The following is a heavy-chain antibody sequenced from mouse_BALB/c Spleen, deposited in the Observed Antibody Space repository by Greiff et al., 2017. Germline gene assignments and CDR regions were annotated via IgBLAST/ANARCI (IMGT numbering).Heavy chain of an antibody. CDR1: GFTFSSFG. CDR3: ARREGYGDYFDY. J-gene: IGHJ2*01. D-gene: IGHD3-1*01. CDR2: ISSGSSTI. V-gene: IGHV5-17*02. Sequence: EVMLVESGGGLVQPGGSRKLSCAASGFTFSSFGMHWVRQAPEKGLEWVAYISSGSSTIYYADTVKGRFTISRDNPKNTLFLQMTSLRSEDTAMYYCARREGYGDYFDYWGQGTTLTVSS.